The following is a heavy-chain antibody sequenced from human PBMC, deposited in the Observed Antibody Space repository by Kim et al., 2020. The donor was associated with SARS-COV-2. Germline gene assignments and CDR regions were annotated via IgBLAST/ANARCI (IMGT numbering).Heavy chain of an antibody. J-gene: IGHJ6*01. Sequence: ASVKVSCKASGYTFTNFYIHWVRQAPGQGLEWMGMIKPSGGSTDFAHKFQGRVTITRDTSTRTVYMELSNLRSDDTAVYHCARQDRALTGSYYHYPMDVW. CDR2: IKPSGGST. CDR3: ARQDRALTGSYYHYPMDV. V-gene: IGHV1-46*01. CDR1: GYTFTNFY. D-gene: IGHD3-22*01.